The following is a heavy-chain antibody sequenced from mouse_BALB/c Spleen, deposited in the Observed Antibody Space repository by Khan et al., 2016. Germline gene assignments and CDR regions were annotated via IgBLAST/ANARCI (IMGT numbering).Heavy chain of an antibody. V-gene: IGHV3-2*02. J-gene: IGHJ1*01. D-gene: IGHD1-2*01. CDR2: IRYSGST. CDR3: TSSPTATRYFDV. Sequence: EVQLQESGPGLVKPSQSLSLTCTVTGYSITSDYAWNWIRQFPGNKLEWMGYIRYSGSTTYNPSLKSRISITRDTSKNQFFLQLYSVTTEDPATYYCTSSPTATRYFDVWGAGTTVTVSS. CDR1: GYSITSDYA.